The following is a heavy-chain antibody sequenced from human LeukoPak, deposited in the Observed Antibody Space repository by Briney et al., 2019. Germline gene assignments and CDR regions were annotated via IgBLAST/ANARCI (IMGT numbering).Heavy chain of an antibody. CDR3: AKDPERWLQLRLGFSD. CDR1: GLSLNSYA. CDR2: SSSSDDGK. Sequence: GGSLRLSCTASGLSLNSYAMSWVRQVPGKGLEWVSASSSSDDGKWYAESVRGRFTISRDTSKNTVYLQMNSLRAEDTAVYYCAKDPERWLQLRLGFSDWGQGTLVTVSS. V-gene: IGHV3-23*01. J-gene: IGHJ4*02. D-gene: IGHD5-24*01.